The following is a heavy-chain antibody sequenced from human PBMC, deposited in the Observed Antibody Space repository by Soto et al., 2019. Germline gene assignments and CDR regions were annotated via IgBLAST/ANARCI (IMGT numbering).Heavy chain of an antibody. CDR1: GIEFSNYT. CDR3: AKDGNWLDVYFDV. Sequence: SLRLSCVASGIEFSNYTMSWVRQAPGKGLEWVSISSASGRSRYHADSVKGRFTISRDNSKNTLYLHMTNLRAEDTAVYYCAKDGNWLDVYFDVWGQGTPVTVSS. V-gene: IGHV3-23*01. J-gene: IGHJ4*02. D-gene: IGHD6-19*01. CDR2: SSASGRSR.